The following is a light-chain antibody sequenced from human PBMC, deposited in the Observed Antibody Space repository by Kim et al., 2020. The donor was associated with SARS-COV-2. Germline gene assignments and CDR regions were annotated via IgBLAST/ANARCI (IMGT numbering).Light chain of an antibody. CDR2: DAS. CDR3: QQRISWPLT. Sequence: EIVLTQSPATLSLSPGERATLSCRASQSVGSRLAWYRQKPGQAPRLLIDDASNRATGIPARFSGSGSWTDFTLTISSLEPEDFAVYYCQQRISWPLTFGQGTRLEIK. V-gene: IGKV3-11*01. CDR1: QSVGSR. J-gene: IGKJ5*01.